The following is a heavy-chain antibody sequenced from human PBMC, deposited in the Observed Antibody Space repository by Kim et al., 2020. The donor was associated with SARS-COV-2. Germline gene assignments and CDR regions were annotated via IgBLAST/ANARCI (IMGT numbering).Heavy chain of an antibody. Sequence: GGSLRLSCAASGFTFSSYGMHWVRQAPGKGLEWVAVISYDGSNKYYADSVKCRFTISRDNSKNTLYLQMNSLRAEDTAVYYCAKWAQPYYYGSGSYPHFDPWGQGTLVTVSS. CDR1: GFTFSSYG. CDR3: AKWAQPYYYGSGSYPHFDP. J-gene: IGHJ5*02. V-gene: IGHV3-30*18. CDR2: ISYDGSNK. D-gene: IGHD3-10*01.